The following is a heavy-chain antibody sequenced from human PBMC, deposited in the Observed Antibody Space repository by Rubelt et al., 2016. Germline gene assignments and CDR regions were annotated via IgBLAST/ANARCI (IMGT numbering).Heavy chain of an antibody. J-gene: IGHJ3*02. Sequence: QVQLVQSGAEVKKPGSSVKVSCKASGGTFSSYAISWVQQAPGQGLEWMGGIIPIFGTANYAQKFQGRVTITADESTSTAYMGLSSLRSEDTAVYYCARGGAAAADDNDAFDIWGQGTMVTVSS. CDR3: ARGGAAAADDNDAFDI. CDR2: IIPIFGTA. D-gene: IGHD6-13*01. CDR1: GGTFSSYA. V-gene: IGHV1-69*01.